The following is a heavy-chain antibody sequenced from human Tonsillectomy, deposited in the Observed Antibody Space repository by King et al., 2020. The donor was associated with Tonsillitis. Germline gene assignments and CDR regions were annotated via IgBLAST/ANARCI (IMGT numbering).Heavy chain of an antibody. D-gene: IGHD1-1*01. CDR2: ISHDGSNQ. V-gene: IGHV3-33*01. CDR3: ASQLEDAFDL. J-gene: IGHJ3*01. CDR1: GFTFSDYG. Sequence: VQLVESGGGVVQPGRSLRLSCATSGFTFSDYGMHWVGQAPGKGLERVAVISHDGSNQSLADSVKGRFTISRDNSKNTVYLQMNSLRAEDTAVYFCASQLEDAFDLWGQGTMVTVSS.